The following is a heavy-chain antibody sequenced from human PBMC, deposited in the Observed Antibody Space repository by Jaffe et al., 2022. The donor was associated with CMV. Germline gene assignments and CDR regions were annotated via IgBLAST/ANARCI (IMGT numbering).Heavy chain of an antibody. CDR1: GFTFSDYY. D-gene: IGHD6-13*01. J-gene: IGHJ4*02. V-gene: IGHV3-11*06. CDR2: ISSSSSYT. Sequence: QVQLVESGGGLVKPGGSLRLSCAASGFTFSDYYMSWIRQAPGKGLEWVSYISSSSSYTNYADSVKGRFTISRDNAKNSLYLQMNSLRAEDTAVYYCARMTSSWDFDYWGQGTLVTVSS. CDR3: ARMTSSWDFDY.